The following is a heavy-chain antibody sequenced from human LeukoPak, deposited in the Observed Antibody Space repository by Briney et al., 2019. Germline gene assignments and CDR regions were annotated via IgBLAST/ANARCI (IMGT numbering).Heavy chain of an antibody. J-gene: IGHJ3*02. V-gene: IGHV4-4*02. CDR2: IYHSGST. D-gene: IGHD3-10*01. CDR3: ARSSYYYGADAVDI. Sequence: SETLSLTCAVSGGSISSSNWWTWVRQPPGKGLEWIGEIYHSGSTNYNPSLKSRVTISLDKSKNQFSLRLSSVTAADTAVYYCARSSYYYGADAVDIWGQGTMVTVSS. CDR1: GGSISSSNW.